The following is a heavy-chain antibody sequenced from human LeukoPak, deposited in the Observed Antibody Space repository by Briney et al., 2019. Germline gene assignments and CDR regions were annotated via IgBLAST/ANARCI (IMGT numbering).Heavy chain of an antibody. CDR2: IIPIFGTA. V-gene: IGHV1-69*13. J-gene: IGHJ3*02. D-gene: IGHD4-11*01. CDR3: ARDRTVTDAFDI. CDR1: GGTFSSYA. Sequence: SVKVSCKASGGTFSSYAISWVRQAPGQGLEWMGGIIPIFGTANYAQKSQGRVTITADESTSTAYMELSSLRSEDTAVYYCARDRTVTDAFDIWGQGTMVTVPS.